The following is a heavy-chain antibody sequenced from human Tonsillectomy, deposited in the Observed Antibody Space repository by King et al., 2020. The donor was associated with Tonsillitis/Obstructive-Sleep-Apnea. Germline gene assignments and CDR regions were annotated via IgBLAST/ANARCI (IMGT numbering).Heavy chain of an antibody. CDR3: AKDSLYGDRVIYYFDY. CDR2: ISGSGGST. V-gene: IGHV3-23*04. Sequence: VQLVESGGGLVQPGGSLRLSCAASGFTFSSYAMSWVRQAPGKGLEWVSAISGSGGSTYYADSVKGRFTISRDNSKNTLYLQMNSLRAEDTAVYYCAKDSLYGDRVIYYFDYWGQGTLVTVSS. J-gene: IGHJ4*02. D-gene: IGHD4-17*01. CDR1: GFTFSSYA.